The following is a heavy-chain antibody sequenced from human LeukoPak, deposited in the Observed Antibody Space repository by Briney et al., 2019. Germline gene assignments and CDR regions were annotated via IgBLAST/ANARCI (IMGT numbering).Heavy chain of an antibody. CDR3: ATDTVKVGASWFDP. CDR2: ISGQSCST. J-gene: IGHJ5*01. D-gene: IGHD1-26*01. Sequence: PGGSLRLSCAAPGFTFVDYAMHWARQDPGKGLEWVSLISGQSCSTYYADSVKGRFTISRDNRKNSLYLQMKSLRTEDTALYYCATDTVKVGASWFDPWGQGTLVTGSS. CDR1: GFTFVDYA. V-gene: IGHV3-43*02.